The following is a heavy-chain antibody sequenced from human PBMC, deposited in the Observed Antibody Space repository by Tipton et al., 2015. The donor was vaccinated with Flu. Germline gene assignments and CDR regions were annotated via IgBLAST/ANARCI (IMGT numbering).Heavy chain of an antibody. D-gene: IGHD5/OR15-5a*01. CDR3: ARHERGVSTFP. CDR2: ISTSGST. V-gene: IGHV4-61*09. J-gene: IGHJ5*02. CDR1: GGSISSGSYF. Sequence: TLSLTCTVSGGSISSGSYFWGWIRQPAGEGLKGIGHISTSGSTNYNPSLKSRLTLSVDTSKNQFSLRLTSVTATDTALYYCARHERGVSTFPWGQGTLVTVSS.